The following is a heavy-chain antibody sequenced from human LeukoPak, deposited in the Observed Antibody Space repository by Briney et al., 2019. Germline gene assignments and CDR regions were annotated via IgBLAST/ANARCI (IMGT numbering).Heavy chain of an antibody. V-gene: IGHV3-21*01. CDR2: ISSSSSYI. CDR3: ARGGFTEYSHY. CDR1: GFTFSSYS. J-gene: IGHJ4*02. Sequence: GGSLRLSCAASGFTFSSYSMNWVRQAPRKGLEWVSSISSSSSYIYYADSVKGRFTISRDNAKNSLYLQMNSLRAEDTAVYYCARGGFTEYSHYWGQGTLVTVSS. D-gene: IGHD5-18*01.